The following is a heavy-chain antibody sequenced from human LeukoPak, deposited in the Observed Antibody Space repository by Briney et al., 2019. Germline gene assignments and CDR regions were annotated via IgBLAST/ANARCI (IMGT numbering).Heavy chain of an antibody. J-gene: IGHJ4*02. Sequence: PSETLSLTCAVYGGSFSGYYWSWIRQPPGKGLEWIGEINHSGSTNYNPSLKSRVTISVDTSKNQFSLKLSSVTAADTAVYYCARQQDDILTGYHSLDYWGQGTLVTVSS. V-gene: IGHV4-34*01. CDR1: GGSFSGYY. CDR2: INHSGST. D-gene: IGHD3-9*01. CDR3: ARQQDDILTGYHSLDY.